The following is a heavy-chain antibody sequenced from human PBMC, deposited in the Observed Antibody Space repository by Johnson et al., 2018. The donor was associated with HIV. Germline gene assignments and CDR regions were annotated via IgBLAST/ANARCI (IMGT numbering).Heavy chain of an antibody. Sequence: EVQLVESGGGLVKPGGSLRVSCAASGFSFSNAWMSWVRQAPGKGLEWVGRIKSKPDGGTTDYAAPMKGRFTISRDNSKNTLYLQMNSLRAEDTAVYYCAKSTWELRHLDAFDIWGQGTMVTVSS. CDR1: GFSFSNAW. CDR3: AKSTWELRHLDAFDI. D-gene: IGHD1-26*01. J-gene: IGHJ3*02. V-gene: IGHV3-15*01. CDR2: IKSKPDGGTT.